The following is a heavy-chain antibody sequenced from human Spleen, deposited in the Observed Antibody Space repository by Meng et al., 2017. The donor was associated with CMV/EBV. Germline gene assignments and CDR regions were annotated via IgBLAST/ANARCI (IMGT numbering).Heavy chain of an antibody. CDR3: AKDYDFWSGYLDY. J-gene: IGHJ4*02. CDR1: GFTFRSYA. V-gene: IGHV3-23*01. D-gene: IGHD3-3*01. Sequence: GGSLRLSCAASGFTFRSYAMSWVRQALGKGLEWVSGISGSGGSIYYADSVKGRFTISRDNSKNTLYLQMNSLRAEDTAVYYCAKDYDFWSGYLDYWGQGTLVTVSS. CDR2: ISGSGGSI.